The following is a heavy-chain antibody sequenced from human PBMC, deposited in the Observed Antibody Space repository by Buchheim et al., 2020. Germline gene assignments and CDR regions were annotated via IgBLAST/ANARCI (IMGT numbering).Heavy chain of an antibody. V-gene: IGHV3-30*02. Sequence: QVQLVESGGGVVQPGRSLRLSCAASGFTFSSYGMHWVRQAPGKGLEWVAFIRYDGSNKYYADSVKGRFTISRDNSKNTLYLQMNSLRAEDTAVYYCAKDSYYGSGIKVGNWFDPWGQGTL. D-gene: IGHD3-10*01. CDR1: GFTFSSYG. J-gene: IGHJ5*02. CDR2: IRYDGSNK. CDR3: AKDSYYGSGIKVGNWFDP.